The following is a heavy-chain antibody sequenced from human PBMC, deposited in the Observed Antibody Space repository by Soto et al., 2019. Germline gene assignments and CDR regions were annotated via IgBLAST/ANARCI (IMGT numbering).Heavy chain of an antibody. V-gene: IGHV2-5*02. CDR1: GFSLTTSGEA. CDR3: AHIPGSGQLLYSYYYYMDV. D-gene: IGHD3-10*01. CDR2: IYWDDDK. J-gene: IGHJ6*03. Sequence: QITLKESGPTLVNPTQTLTLTCNFSGFSLTTSGEAVGWIRQPPGKALEWLALIYWDDDKRSSPSLKSRLTITKDTSKNQVVLTMTNMDPVDTATYYCAHIPGSGQLLYSYYYYMDVWGKGTTVTVSS.